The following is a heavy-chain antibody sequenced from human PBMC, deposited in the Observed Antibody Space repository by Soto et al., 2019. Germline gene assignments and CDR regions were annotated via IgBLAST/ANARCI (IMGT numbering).Heavy chain of an antibody. J-gene: IGHJ4*02. V-gene: IGHV3-7*03. D-gene: IGHD6-19*01. CDR1: VFTFSSYW. Sequence: WGSLLLSCASSVFTFSSYWMSWVRQAPGKGLEWVANIKQDGSEKYYVDSVKGRFTISRDNAKNSLYLQMNSLRAEDTAVYYCARDLRLAGSSYWGQGTLVTVSS. CDR2: IKQDGSEK. CDR3: ARDLRLAGSSY.